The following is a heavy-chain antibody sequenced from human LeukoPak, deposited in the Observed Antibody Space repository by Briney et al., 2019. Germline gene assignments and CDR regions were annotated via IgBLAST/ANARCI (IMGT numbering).Heavy chain of an antibody. V-gene: IGHV1-18*01. CDR2: ISAYNGQT. CDR3: ARGRDHLLLDS. D-gene: IGHD1-14*01. Sequence: PGASVNVSCKASGYVFVNHYINWVRQAPGQGLEWMGSISAYNGQTSYARKFQGRVTMTTDASTSTACMGVRSLTSDDTAVYFCARGRDHLLLDSWGQGTLVAVSS. J-gene: IGHJ4*02. CDR1: GYVFVNHY.